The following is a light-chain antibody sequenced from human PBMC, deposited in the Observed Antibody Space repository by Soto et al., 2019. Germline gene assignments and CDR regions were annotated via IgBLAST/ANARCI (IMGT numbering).Light chain of an antibody. CDR1: QSVLYSSNNKNY. V-gene: IGKV4-1*01. Sequence: DIVMTQSPDSLAVSLGERATINCKSSQSVLYSSNNKNYLAWYQQKPGQPPKLLIYWASIRESGVPDRFSGSGYGTDFPLTSSNLQAEDGAVYYCQQYDSPWTFGQGTKVEIK. J-gene: IGKJ1*01. CDR3: QQYDSPWT. CDR2: WAS.